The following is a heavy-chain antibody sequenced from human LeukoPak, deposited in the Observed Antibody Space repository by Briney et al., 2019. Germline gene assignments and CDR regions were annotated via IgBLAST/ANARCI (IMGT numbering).Heavy chain of an antibody. Sequence: GGSLRLSCAASGFTFSNYAMSWVRQAPGKGLEWISAVSGSGDRTYYAGSVKGRFTISRDNSKNIVYLRMNSLRAEDTAVDFCANSRGYGSGNLWGQGTLVTVSS. CDR3: ANSRGYGSGNL. J-gene: IGHJ4*02. CDR1: GFTFSNYA. V-gene: IGHV3-23*01. CDR2: VSGSGDRT. D-gene: IGHD3-10*01.